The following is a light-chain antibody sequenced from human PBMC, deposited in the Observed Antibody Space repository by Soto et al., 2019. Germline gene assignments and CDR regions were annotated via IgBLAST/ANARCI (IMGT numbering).Light chain of an antibody. CDR1: QSISSS. CDR2: GAS. CDR3: QQYNNWPLT. J-gene: IGKJ1*01. V-gene: IGKV3-15*01. Sequence: ETVMTQSPVTLSVSPGERATLSCRASQSISSSLAWYQQKPGQAPRLLIYGASTRATGIPARFSGSGSGTEFTLTISSLQSEDFAVYYCQQYNNWPLTFGQGTKVEIK.